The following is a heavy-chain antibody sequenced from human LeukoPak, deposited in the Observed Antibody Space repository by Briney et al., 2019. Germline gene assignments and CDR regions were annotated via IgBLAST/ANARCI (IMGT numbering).Heavy chain of an antibody. Sequence: SVKVSCKASGGTFSSYAISWVRQAPGQGLEWMGGIIPIFGTANYAQKFQGRVTITADKSTSTAYMELSSLRSVDTAVYYCASERGGVTHFDYWGQGTLVTVSS. D-gene: IGHD3-10*01. CDR1: GGTFSSYA. J-gene: IGHJ4*02. CDR3: ASERGGVTHFDY. V-gene: IGHV1-69*06. CDR2: IIPIFGTA.